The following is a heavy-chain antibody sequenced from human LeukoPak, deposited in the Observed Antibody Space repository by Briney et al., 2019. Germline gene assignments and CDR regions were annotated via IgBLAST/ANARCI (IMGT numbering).Heavy chain of an antibody. Sequence: PSETLSLTCAVYGVSFSGYYWSWLRQPPGKGLEWIGEINQRGSTTYNPSLKSRVTISLDTPRNQFLLRLSSVTAADTAVYYCARSNLAAGTAFDIWSQGTMVTVS. CDR3: ARSNLAAGTAFDI. D-gene: IGHD6-13*01. CDR2: INQRGST. CDR1: GVSFSGYY. J-gene: IGHJ3*02. V-gene: IGHV4-34*01.